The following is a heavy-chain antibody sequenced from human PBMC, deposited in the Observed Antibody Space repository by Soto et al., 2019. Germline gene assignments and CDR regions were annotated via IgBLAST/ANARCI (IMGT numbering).Heavy chain of an antibody. CDR3: ARGVRYFDWSQIDY. CDR1: GGTFSSYA. CDR2: IIPIFGTA. Sequence: GASVKVSCKASGGTFSSYAIIWVRQAPGQGLEWMGGIIPIFGTANYAQKFQGRVTITADESTSTAYMELSSLRSEDTAVYYCARGVRYFDWSQIDYWGQGTQVTVSS. D-gene: IGHD3-9*01. J-gene: IGHJ4*02. V-gene: IGHV1-69*13.